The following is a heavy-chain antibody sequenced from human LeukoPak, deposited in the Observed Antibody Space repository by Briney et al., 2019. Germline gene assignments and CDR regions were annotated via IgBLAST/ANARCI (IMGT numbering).Heavy chain of an antibody. CDR3: ARGEYDSSGYYYFDY. CDR1: GGSVSSGSYY. D-gene: IGHD3-22*01. Sequence: SETLSLTCTVSGGSVSSGSYYWSWIRQPPGKGLEWIGYIYYSGSTNYNPSLKSRVTISVDTSKNQFSLKLSSVTAADTAVYYCARGEYDSSGYYYFDYWGQGTLVTVS. V-gene: IGHV4-61*01. J-gene: IGHJ4*02. CDR2: IYYSGST.